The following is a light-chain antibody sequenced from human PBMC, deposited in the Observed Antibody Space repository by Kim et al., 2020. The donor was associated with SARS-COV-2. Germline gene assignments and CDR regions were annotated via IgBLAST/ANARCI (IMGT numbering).Light chain of an antibody. CDR2: GAS. CDR1: QSVSSSY. J-gene: IGKJ2*03. CDR3: QQYYSTPVYS. V-gene: IGKV3-20*01. Sequence: EIVLTQSPGTLSLSPGERATLSCRASQSVSSSYFAWYQQKPGQAPRLLIYGASSKATGIPDRFSGSGSGTDFTTTISRLQPEDFAVYYWQQYYSTPVYSFGQGTKLEI.